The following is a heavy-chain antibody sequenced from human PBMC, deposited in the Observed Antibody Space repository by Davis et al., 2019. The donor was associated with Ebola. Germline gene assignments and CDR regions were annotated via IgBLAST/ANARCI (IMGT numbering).Heavy chain of an antibody. V-gene: IGHV4-39*01. J-gene: IGHJ4*02. CDR3: ARRGRVAVATRGFDY. CDR2: IYYSGST. D-gene: IGHD6-19*01. Sequence: PSETLSLTCTVSGGSISSSSYYWGWIRQPPGKGLEWIGSIYYSGSTYYNPSLKSRVTISVDTSKNQFSLKLSSVTAADTAVYYCARRGRVAVATRGFDYWGQGTLVTVSS. CDR1: GGSISSSSYY.